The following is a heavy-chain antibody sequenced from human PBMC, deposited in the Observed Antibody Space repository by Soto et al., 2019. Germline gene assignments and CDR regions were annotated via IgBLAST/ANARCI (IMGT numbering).Heavy chain of an antibody. CDR3: ARDRAGVGAKNAFDI. D-gene: IGHD1-26*01. CDR2: ISSSGSTI. J-gene: IGHJ3*02. Sequence: EVQLVESGEGLVQPGGSLRLSCAASGFTFSSYEMNWVRQAPGKGLEWVSYISSSGSTIYYADSVKGRFTISRDNAKNSLYLQMNSLRAEDTAVYYCARDRAGVGAKNAFDIWGQGTMVTVSS. V-gene: IGHV3-48*03. CDR1: GFTFSSYE.